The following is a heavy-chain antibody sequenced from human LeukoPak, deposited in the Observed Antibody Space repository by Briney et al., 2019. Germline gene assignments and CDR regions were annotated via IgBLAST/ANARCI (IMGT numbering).Heavy chain of an antibody. D-gene: IGHD1-14*01. CDR2: INHSGST. V-gene: IGHV4-34*01. CDR3: ARVGTQRGAQADY. J-gene: IGHJ4*02. Sequence: SETLSLTCAVYGGSFSGYYWSWIRQPPGKGLEWIGEINHSGSTNYNPSLKSRVTMSVDTSKNQFSLKLSSVTAADTAVYYCARVGTQRGAQADYWGQGTLVTVSS. CDR1: GGSFSGYY.